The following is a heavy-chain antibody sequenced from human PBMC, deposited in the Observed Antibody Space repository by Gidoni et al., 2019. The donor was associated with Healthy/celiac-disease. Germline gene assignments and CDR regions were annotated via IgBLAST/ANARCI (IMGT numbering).Heavy chain of an antibody. V-gene: IGHV3-49*04. CDR3: TRSYDFWSGYIPRPFDY. CDR2: IRSKAYGGTT. Sequence: EVQLVESGGGLVQPGRALRLSCTASGFTFGDYAMSWVRQAPGKGLEWVGFIRSKAYGGTTEYAASVNGRFTISRDDSKSIAYLQMNSLKTEDTAVYYCTRSYDFWSGYIPRPFDYWGQGTLVTVSS. D-gene: IGHD3-3*01. CDR1: GFTFGDYA. J-gene: IGHJ4*02.